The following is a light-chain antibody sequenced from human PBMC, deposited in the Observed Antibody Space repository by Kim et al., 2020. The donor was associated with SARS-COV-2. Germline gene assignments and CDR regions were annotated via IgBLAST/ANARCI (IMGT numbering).Light chain of an antibody. V-gene: IGKV3-11*01. J-gene: IGKJ4*01. Sequence: PGERSTLPCRASPSVISYLAWYQQKPGQAPRLLIYDASNRATGIPARFSGSGSGTDFTLTISSLEPEDFAVYYCQQRSNWPPRLTFGGGTKVDIK. CDR3: QQRSNWPPRLT. CDR2: DAS. CDR1: PSVISY.